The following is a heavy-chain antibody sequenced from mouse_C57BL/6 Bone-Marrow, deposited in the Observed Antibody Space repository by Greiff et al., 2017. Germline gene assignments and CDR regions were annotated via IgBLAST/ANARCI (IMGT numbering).Heavy chain of an antibody. CDR3: TRPGDHDRGFAY. D-gene: IGHD2-4*01. J-gene: IGHJ3*01. Sequence: EVKLVESGGGLVQPGGSMKLSCAASGFTFSDAWMDWVRQSPEKGLEWVAEIRNKANNHATYYAESVKGRFTISRDDSKSSVYLQMNSLRAEDTGIYYCTRPGDHDRGFAYWGQGTLVTVSA. CDR2: IRNKANNHAT. V-gene: IGHV6-6*01. CDR1: GFTFSDAW.